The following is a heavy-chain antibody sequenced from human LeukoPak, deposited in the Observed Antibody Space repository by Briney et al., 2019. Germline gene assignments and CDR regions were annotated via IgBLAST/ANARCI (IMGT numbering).Heavy chain of an antibody. J-gene: IGHJ4*02. CDR1: GSTFSSYA. V-gene: IGHV3-23*01. CDR2: ISGSGGST. D-gene: IGHD5-18*01. CDR3: ATTIGGYNYGPSFDY. Sequence: GGSLRLSCAASGSTFSSYAMNWVRQAPGKGLEWVSVISGSGGSTHYADSVKGRFTISRDNSKNTLYLQMNSLRAEDTAVYYCATTIGGYNYGPSFDYWGQGTLVTVSS.